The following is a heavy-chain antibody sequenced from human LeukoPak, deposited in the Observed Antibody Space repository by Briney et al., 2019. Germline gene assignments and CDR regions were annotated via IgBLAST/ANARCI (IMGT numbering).Heavy chain of an antibody. V-gene: IGHV3-7*01. Sequence: QTGGSLRLSCAASGFTFSSYWMSWVRQAPGKGLEWVANIKQDGSEKYYVDSVKGRFTISRDNAKNSLYLQMNSLRAEDTAVYYCARDGGIVVVPAATPADYWGQGTLVTVSS. CDR1: GFTFSSYW. CDR3: ARDGGIVVVPAATPADY. J-gene: IGHJ4*02. D-gene: IGHD2-2*01. CDR2: IKQDGSEK.